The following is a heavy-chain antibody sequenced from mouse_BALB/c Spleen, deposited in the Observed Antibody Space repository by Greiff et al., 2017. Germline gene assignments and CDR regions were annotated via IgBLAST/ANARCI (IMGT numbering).Heavy chain of an antibody. D-gene: IGHD2-1*01. Sequence: QVQLKQSGAELMKPGASVKISCKATGYTFSSYWIEWVKQRPGHGLEWIGEILPGSGSTNYNEKFKGKATFTADTSSNTAYMQLSSLTSEDSAVYYCARRYGNYDYYAMDYWGQGTSVTVSS. CDR3: ARRYGNYDYYAMDY. J-gene: IGHJ4*01. V-gene: IGHV1-9*01. CDR2: ILPGSGST. CDR1: GYTFSSYW.